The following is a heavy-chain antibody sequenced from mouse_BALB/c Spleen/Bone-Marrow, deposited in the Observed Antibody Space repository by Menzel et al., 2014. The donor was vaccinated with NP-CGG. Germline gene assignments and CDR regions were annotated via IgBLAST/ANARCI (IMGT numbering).Heavy chain of an antibody. CDR3: ARGGNYGY. CDR2: IFPGIGTT. V-gene: IGHV1S132*01. J-gene: IGHJ2*01. Sequence: QVQLQQSGAELVKPGASVKLSCKTSGYTFTNYWIQWVKQRPGQGLGWIGEIFPGIGTTYYNEKCKGKATLTIDTSSNTAYMQLSSLTSEDSAVYFCARGGNYGYWGQGTTLTVSS. D-gene: IGHD2-1*01. CDR1: GYTFTNYW.